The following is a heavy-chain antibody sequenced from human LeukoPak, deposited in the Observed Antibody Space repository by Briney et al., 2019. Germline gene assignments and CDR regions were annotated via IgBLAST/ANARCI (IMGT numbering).Heavy chain of an antibody. Sequence: PSETLSLTCAVSSDSMDLYYWSWVRQPPRKGLEWIGYIYYDGSTHFHPSLKSRLTMSLDTSNNQLSLNLTSVTAADTAVYYCARQRGYGYFDYWGQGILVTVSS. CDR3: ARQRGYGYFDY. CDR2: IYYDGST. D-gene: IGHD5-18*01. J-gene: IGHJ4*02. CDR1: SDSMDLYY. V-gene: IGHV4-59*01.